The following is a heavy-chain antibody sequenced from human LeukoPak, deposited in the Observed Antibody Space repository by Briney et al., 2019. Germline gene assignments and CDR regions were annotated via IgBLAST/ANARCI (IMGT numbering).Heavy chain of an antibody. Sequence: GGSLRLSCAASGFTFSSYSMNWVRQAPGRGLEWVSRINPDGTTTSYADSVKGRFTISRDNAKDTVYLQMNSLRVEDTAVYYCARVKAVGATRGSVDPWGQGTLVTVSS. D-gene: IGHD1-26*01. J-gene: IGHJ5*02. CDR1: GFTFSSYS. CDR2: INPDGTTT. V-gene: IGHV3-74*01. CDR3: ARVKAVGATRGSVDP.